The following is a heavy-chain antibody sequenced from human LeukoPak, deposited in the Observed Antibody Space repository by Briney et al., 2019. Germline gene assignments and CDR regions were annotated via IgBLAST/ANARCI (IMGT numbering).Heavy chain of an antibody. CDR1: GYTFTGYY. J-gene: IGHJ5*02. Sequence: ASVKVSRKASGYTFTGYYMHWVRQAPGQGLEWMGWINPNSGGTNYAQKFQGRVTMTRDTSISTAYMELSRLRSDDTAVYYCALGMTTVGDWFNPWGQGTLVTVSS. D-gene: IGHD4-11*01. CDR2: INPNSGGT. V-gene: IGHV1-2*02. CDR3: ALGMTTVGDWFNP.